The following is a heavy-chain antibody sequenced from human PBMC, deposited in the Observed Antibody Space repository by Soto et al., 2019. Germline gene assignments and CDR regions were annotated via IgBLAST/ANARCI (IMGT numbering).Heavy chain of an antibody. Sequence: SETLSLTCSVSDDSINSDKYYWGWIRQPPGKGLEWIGSIYYRGNAYYNPSLKSRVTISVDTSKNQFSLKLSSVTAADTAVYYCARTTFRYYFDYWGQGTLVTVSS. V-gene: IGHV4-39*07. D-gene: IGHD1-1*01. CDR3: ARTTFRYYFDY. J-gene: IGHJ4*02. CDR1: DDSINSDKYY. CDR2: IYYRGNA.